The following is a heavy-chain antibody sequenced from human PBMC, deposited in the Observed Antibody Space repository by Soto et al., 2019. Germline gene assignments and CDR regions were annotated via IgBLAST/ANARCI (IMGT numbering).Heavy chain of an antibody. CDR1: GGSVSSGSYY. CDR2: IYYSGST. J-gene: IGHJ2*01. V-gene: IGHV4-61*01. D-gene: IGHD6-19*01. CDR3: AGYSSGWYSADPYWYFDL. Sequence: QVQLQESGPGLVKPSETLSLTCTVSGGSVSSGSYYWSWIRQPPGKGLEWIGYIYYSGSTNYNPSLKSRVTISVDTSKNQFSLKLSSVTAADTAVYYCAGYSSGWYSADPYWYFDLWGRGTLVTVSS.